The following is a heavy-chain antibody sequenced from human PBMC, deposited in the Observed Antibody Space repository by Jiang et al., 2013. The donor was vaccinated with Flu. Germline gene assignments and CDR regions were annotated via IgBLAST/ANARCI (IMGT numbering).Heavy chain of an antibody. D-gene: IGHD3-10*01. CDR3: AKDAVPSDLVRGFDY. V-gene: IGHV3-23*01. J-gene: IGHJ4*02. Sequence: QLLESGGGLLQPGGSLRLSCAASGFTFSSYAMSWVRLAPGRGLEWVSGISDSGDNTYYAEFVKGRVTISRDNSKNTLYLQMNSLRAEDTAVYYCAKDAVPSDLVRGFDYWGPGTLVTVSS. CDR1: GFTFSSYA. CDR2: ISDSGDNT.